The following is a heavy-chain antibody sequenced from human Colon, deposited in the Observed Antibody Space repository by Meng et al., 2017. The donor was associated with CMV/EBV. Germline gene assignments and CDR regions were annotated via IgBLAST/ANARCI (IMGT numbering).Heavy chain of an antibody. CDR3: ARGGGDSVFNGYGFGV. J-gene: IGHJ6*02. CDR1: GFTFSSYA. Sequence: GESLKISCAASGFTFSSYAMHWVRQAPGKGLEWVAVLSYIGGNKFYADSVKGRFSISRDNSENTLFLDMNNLRAEDTAVYFCARGGGDSVFNGYGFGVWGQGTTVTVSS. D-gene: IGHD2-8*01. V-gene: IGHV3-30*04. CDR2: LSYIGGNK.